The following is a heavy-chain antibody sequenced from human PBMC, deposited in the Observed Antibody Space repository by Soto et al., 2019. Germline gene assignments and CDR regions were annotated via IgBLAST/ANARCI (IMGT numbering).Heavy chain of an antibody. Sequence: SETLSLTCTVSGGSISSSSYYWGWIRQPPGKELEGIGSIYYSGSTYYNPSLMSLVSISVDTSKNQFSLKLSSVTAADTAGYYCASVRFLEWHEQVAPFDYWGQGTLVTVSS. CDR2: IYYSGST. V-gene: IGHV4-39*01. CDR1: GGSISSSSYY. D-gene: IGHD3-3*01. J-gene: IGHJ4*02. CDR3: ASVRFLEWHEQVAPFDY.